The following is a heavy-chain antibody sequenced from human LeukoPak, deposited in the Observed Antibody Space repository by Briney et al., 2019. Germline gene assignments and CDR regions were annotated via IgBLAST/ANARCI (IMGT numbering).Heavy chain of an antibody. Sequence: GRSLRLSCAASGFTFSSYAMHWVRQAPGKELEWVAAISDDGNNKHYADSVKGRFTIFRDNSKNTLYLQMNSLRAEDTAVYYCASPLHDFWSGYYTPGSAFDIWGQGTMVTVSS. J-gene: IGHJ3*02. CDR3: ASPLHDFWSGYYTPGSAFDI. CDR1: GFTFSSYA. D-gene: IGHD3-3*01. CDR2: ISDDGNNK. V-gene: IGHV3-30*04.